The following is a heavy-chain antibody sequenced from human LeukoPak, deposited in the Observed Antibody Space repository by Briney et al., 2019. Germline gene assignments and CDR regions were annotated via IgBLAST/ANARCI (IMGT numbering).Heavy chain of an antibody. CDR3: ARGRSRAAAAGTVGY. V-gene: IGHV4-34*01. CDR2: INHSGST. D-gene: IGHD6-13*01. CDR1: GGSFSGYY. J-gene: IGHJ4*02. Sequence: PSETLSLTCAVYGGSFSGYYWGWIRQPPGKGLEWIGEINHSGSTNYNPSLKSRVTISVDTSKNQFSLKLSSVTAADTAVYYCARGRSRAAAAGTVGYWGQGTLVTVSS.